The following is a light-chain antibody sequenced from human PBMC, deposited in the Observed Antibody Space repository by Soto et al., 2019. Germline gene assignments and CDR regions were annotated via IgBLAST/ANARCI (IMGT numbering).Light chain of an antibody. Sequence: IQVTQSPSSLSASVGARVTITCLASQDIRSDLGWYQQKPGKAPKLLIFATSTLQSGVPSRFSGTGSGTDFTLTISSLQHEDFATYHCLQDFNYPWTFGQGTKVDIK. J-gene: IGKJ1*01. CDR3: LQDFNYPWT. CDR1: QDIRSD. CDR2: ATS. V-gene: IGKV1-6*01.